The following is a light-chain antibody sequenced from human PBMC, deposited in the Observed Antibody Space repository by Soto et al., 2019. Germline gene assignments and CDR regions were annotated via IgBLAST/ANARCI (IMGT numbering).Light chain of an antibody. CDR3: HQYNYWSPT. CDR2: GAS. J-gene: IGKJ1*01. Sequence: EIVMTQSPSTLSVSPGERATLSCRASQSVSTNLAWYQQKPGQAPRLLIYGASNRASGVPSRFSGSGSGTEFTLTISSLQSEDSEGYYCHQYNYWSPTFGQGTKVEIK. V-gene: IGKV3-15*01. CDR1: QSVSTN.